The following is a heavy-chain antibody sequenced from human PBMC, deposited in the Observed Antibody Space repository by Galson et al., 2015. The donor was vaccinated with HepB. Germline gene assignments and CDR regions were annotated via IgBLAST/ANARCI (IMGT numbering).Heavy chain of an antibody. D-gene: IGHD2-2*01. Sequence: SLRLSCAASVFTFSNYAMSWVRQAPGKGLEWVSGISGSGGSTYYADSVKGRFTISRDNSKNTLYLQMNSLRAEDTAVYYCAKDYCSSTNCYAYKQQLVRVVYFELWGRGTLVTVSS. CDR3: AKDYCSSTNCYAYKQQLVRVVYFEL. J-gene: IGHJ2*01. CDR1: VFTFSNYA. V-gene: IGHV3-23*01. CDR2: ISGSGGST.